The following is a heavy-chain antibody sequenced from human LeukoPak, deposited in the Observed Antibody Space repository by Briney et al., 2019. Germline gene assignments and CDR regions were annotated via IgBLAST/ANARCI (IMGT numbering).Heavy chain of an antibody. V-gene: IGHV1-46*01. CDR2: INPSGGST. Sequence: ASVKVSCKASGYTFTSYYMHWVRQAPGQGLEWMGIINPSGGSTSYAQKFQGRVTMTRDMSTSTVYMELSSLRSEDTAVYYCARDGVNYYDSSGYYGYWGQGTLVTVSS. CDR3: ARDGVNYYDSSGYYGY. J-gene: IGHJ4*02. D-gene: IGHD3-22*01. CDR1: GYTFTSYY.